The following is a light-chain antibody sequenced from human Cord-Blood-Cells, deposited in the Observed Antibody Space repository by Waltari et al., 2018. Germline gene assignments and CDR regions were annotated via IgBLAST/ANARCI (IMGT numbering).Light chain of an antibody. V-gene: IGLV6-57*02. CDR3: QSYDSSNWV. CDR1: SGSIATNY. J-gene: IGLJ3*02. Sequence: NFMLTQPHSVTESPGKTVTISCTGSSGSIATNYVQGYPQLPGSAPTTVIYEDNQRPPGVPDRFSGSIDSSSNSASLTISGLKTEDEADYYCQSYDSSNWVFGGGTKLTVL. CDR2: EDN.